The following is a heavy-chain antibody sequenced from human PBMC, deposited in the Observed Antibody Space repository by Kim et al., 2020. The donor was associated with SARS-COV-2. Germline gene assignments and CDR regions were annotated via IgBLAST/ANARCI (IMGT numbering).Heavy chain of an antibody. V-gene: IGHV4-59*08. CDR1: GASINNNY. J-gene: IGHJ6*03. D-gene: IGHD2-8*01. CDR2: IHSTGTT. CDR3: GRNGVYLDV. Sequence: SETLSLTCTVSGASINNNYWTWIRQSPEKGLEWIGYIHSTGTTEYNPSLEGRVTLSIDTSRNQFSLTLRSVTAADTAQYFCGRNGVYLDVWGKGTTVTVSS.